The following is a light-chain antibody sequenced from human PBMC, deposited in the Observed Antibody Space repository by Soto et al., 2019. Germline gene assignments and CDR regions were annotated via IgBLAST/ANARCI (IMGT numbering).Light chain of an antibody. CDR3: QEYYTAPWT. CDR1: QGISNY. Sequence: DIQMTQSPSSLSASVGDRVTITCRASQGISNYLAWYQQKPGRVPKLLMYDASTLRSGVPSRFSGSDSGKDFTLTITSLQPEDIGTYYCQEYYTAPWTFGQGTTVELK. V-gene: IGKV1-27*01. J-gene: IGKJ1*01. CDR2: DAS.